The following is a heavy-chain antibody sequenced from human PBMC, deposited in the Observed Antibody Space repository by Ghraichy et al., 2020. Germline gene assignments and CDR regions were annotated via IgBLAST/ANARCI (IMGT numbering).Heavy chain of an antibody. D-gene: IGHD5-18*01. J-gene: IGHJ3*02. CDR1: GFTFSSYS. CDR2: ISSSSSYI. Sequence: GESLNISCAASGFTFSSYSMNWVRQAPGKGLEWVSSISSSSSYIYYADSVKGRFTISRDNAKNSLYLQMNSLRAEDTAVYYCARSRGYTHPIFVSDNDIWGQGTMVTVSS. CDR3: ARSRGYTHPIFVSDNDI. V-gene: IGHV3-21*01.